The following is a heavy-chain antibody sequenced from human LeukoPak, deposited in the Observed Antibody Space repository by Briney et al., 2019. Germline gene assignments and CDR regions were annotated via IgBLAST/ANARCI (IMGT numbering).Heavy chain of an antibody. D-gene: IGHD3-9*01. CDR3: AKAIYDILTGYHRPIDY. Sequence: GGSLRLSCAASGFTFSSYSMNWVRQAPGKGLEWVSSISSSSSYIYYADSVKGRFTISRENAKNSLCLQMNSLRAEDTAVYYCAKAIYDILTGYHRPIDYWGQGTLVTVSS. J-gene: IGHJ4*02. CDR1: GFTFSSYS. CDR2: ISSSSSYI. V-gene: IGHV3-21*01.